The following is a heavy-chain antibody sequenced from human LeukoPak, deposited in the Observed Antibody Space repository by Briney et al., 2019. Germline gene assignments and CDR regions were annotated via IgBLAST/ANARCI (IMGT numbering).Heavy chain of an antibody. Sequence: ASVKVSCKASGYTFTGYYIHWVRQAPGQGLEWMGRINPNSGDTNYVQKFQGRVTMTRDTSISTAYMEVSRLRSDDTAVYYCARDNGCTSGWYFDYWGQGTLVTVSS. CDR1: GYTFTGYY. CDR3: ARDNGCTSGWYFDY. V-gene: IGHV1-2*06. CDR2: INPNSGDT. J-gene: IGHJ4*02. D-gene: IGHD6-19*01.